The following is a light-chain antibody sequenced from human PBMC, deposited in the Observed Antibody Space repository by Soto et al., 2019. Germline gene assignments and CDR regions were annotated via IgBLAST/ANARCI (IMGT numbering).Light chain of an antibody. CDR1: SSNIGNNY. J-gene: IGLJ7*01. CDR2: ENN. CDR3: GTWDSSLSAV. Sequence: QAVVTQPPSVSAAPGQKVTISCSGSSSNIGNNYVSWYQQLPGTAPKLLIYENNKRPSGIPDRFSGSKSGTSATLGITGLQTGDEADYYCGTWDSSLSAVFRGGTQLTVL. V-gene: IGLV1-51*02.